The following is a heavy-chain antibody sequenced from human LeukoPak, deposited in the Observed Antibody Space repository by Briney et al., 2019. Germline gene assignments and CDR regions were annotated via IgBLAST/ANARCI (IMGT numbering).Heavy chain of an antibody. V-gene: IGHV4-4*07. D-gene: IGHD2-15*01. CDR2: IYSSGST. CDR1: GGSISSYY. CDR3: ARVNTQGVPSP. J-gene: IGHJ5*02. Sequence: SETLSLTCTVSGGSISSYYWSWIRQPAGKGLEWIGRIYSSGSTNYNPSLKTRVTMSVDTSKNQFSLKLSSVTAADTAVYYCARVNTQGVPSPWGQGILVTVSS.